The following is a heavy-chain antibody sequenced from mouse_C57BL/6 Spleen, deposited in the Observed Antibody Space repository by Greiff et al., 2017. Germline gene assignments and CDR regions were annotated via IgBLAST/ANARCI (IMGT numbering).Heavy chain of an antibody. D-gene: IGHD2-4*01. J-gene: IGHJ2*01. CDR3: ARCYYDYDGGRWAFDY. Sequence: QVQLQQPGAELVKPGASVKLSCKASGYTFTSYWMQWVKQRPGQGLEWIGEIDPSDSYTNYNQKFKGKATLTVDTSSSTAYMQLSSLTSEDSAVYYCARCYYDYDGGRWAFDYWGQGTTLTVSS. CDR1: GYTFTSYW. V-gene: IGHV1-50*01. CDR2: IDPSDSYT.